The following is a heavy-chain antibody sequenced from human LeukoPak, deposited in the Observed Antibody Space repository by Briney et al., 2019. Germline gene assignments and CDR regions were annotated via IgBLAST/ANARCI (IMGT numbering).Heavy chain of an antibody. CDR2: ISVYNGNT. CDR1: GYTFTDYG. J-gene: IGHJ3*02. V-gene: IGHV1-18*01. D-gene: IGHD3-22*01. Sequence: ASVKVSCKTSGYTFTDYGISWVRQAPGQGLEWMGWISVYNGNTIYAQKLQGRVTMTTDTSTSTAYMELRSLRSDDTAVYYCARDSEYYYDSSGRWSTGQPDAFDIWGQGTMVTVSS. CDR3: ARDSEYYYDSSGRWSTGQPDAFDI.